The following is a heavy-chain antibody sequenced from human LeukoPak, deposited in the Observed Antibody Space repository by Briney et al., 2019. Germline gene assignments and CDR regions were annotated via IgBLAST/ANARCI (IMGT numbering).Heavy chain of an antibody. Sequence: GGSLRLSCAASGFTLSSHSMNWVRQAPGKGLEWVSSISSSTSYIYYADSVKGRFTISRDNAKNSLYLQMNSLRAEDTAVYYCARDSGWGGYYMPLGPDYWGQGTLVTVSS. J-gene: IGHJ4*02. V-gene: IGHV3-21*01. D-gene: IGHD3-3*01. CDR3: ARDSGWGGYYMPLGPDY. CDR1: GFTLSSHS. CDR2: ISSSTSYI.